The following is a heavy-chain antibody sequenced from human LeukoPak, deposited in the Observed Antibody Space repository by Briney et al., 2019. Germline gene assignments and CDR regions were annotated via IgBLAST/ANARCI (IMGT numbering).Heavy chain of an antibody. CDR1: GFTFSSYG. V-gene: IGHV3-33*01. D-gene: IGHD1-26*01. J-gene: IGHJ6*02. CDR3: ARRGRHDFQDYYYYGMDV. CDR2: IWYDGSNK. Sequence: PGGSLRLSCAASGFTFSSYGMHWVRQAPGKGLEWVAVIWYDGSNKYYSDSVKGRFTTSRDNSKNTLYLQMNSLRAEDTAVYYCARRGRHDFQDYYYYGMDVWGQGTTVTVSS.